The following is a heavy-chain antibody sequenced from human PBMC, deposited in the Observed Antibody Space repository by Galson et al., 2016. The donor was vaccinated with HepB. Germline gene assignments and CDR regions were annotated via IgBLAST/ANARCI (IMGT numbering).Heavy chain of an antibody. CDR1: GFNFNNYT. CDR3: ARNPDSGTWYMSWYFDL. J-gene: IGHJ2*01. CDR2: ISSGSSII. V-gene: IGHV3-48*02. Sequence: SLRLSCAASGFNFNNYTINWVRQAPGKGLEWISYISSGSSIIYYADSVRGRFTISRDSAKNSVYLQMNSLRDGDTAVYYCARNPDSGTWYMSWYFDLWGRGTLVTVSS. D-gene: IGHD6-13*01.